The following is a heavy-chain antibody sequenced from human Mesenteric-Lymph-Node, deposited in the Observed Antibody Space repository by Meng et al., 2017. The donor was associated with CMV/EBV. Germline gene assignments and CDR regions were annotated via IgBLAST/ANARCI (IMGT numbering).Heavy chain of an antibody. CDR2: ISYDGSNK. CDR1: GFTFSSYA. Sequence: GESLKISCAASGFTFSSYAMHWVRQAPGKGLEWVAVISYDGSNKYYADSVKGRFTISRDNSENTLYLQMNSLRAEDTAVYYCASTTYYDFWSGYSDPDYWGQGTLVTVSS. V-gene: IGHV3-30*04. D-gene: IGHD3-3*01. J-gene: IGHJ4*02. CDR3: ASTTYYDFWSGYSDPDY.